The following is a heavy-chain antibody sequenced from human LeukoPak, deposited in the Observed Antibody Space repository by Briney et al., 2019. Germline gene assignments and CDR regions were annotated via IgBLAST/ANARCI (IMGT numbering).Heavy chain of an antibody. J-gene: IGHJ6*03. CDR2: IYYSGST. V-gene: IGHV4-59*01. Sequence: SETLSLTCTVSGGSISSYYWSWIRQPPGKGLEWIGYIYYSGSTNYNPSLKSRVTISVDTSKNQFSLKLSSVTAADTAVYYCARGEAYYDFWSGPPQEKIGEIYYYYYYMDVWGKGTTVTVSS. D-gene: IGHD3-3*01. CDR1: GGSISSYY. CDR3: ARGEAYYDFWSGPPQEKIGEIYYYYYYMDV.